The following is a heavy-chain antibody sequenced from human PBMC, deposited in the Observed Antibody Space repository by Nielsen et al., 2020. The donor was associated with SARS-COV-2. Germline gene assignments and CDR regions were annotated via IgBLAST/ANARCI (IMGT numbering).Heavy chain of an antibody. J-gene: IGHJ3*02. Sequence: GGSLRLSCAASGFTFSSYWMHWVRQAPGKGLVWVSRINSDGSSTNYADSVKGRFTISRDNAKNSLYLQMNSLRAEDTALYHCARGNWNSQAFDIWGQGTMVTVSS. CDR2: INSDGSST. D-gene: IGHD1-7*01. CDR1: GFTFSSYW. V-gene: IGHV3-74*01. CDR3: ARGNWNSQAFDI.